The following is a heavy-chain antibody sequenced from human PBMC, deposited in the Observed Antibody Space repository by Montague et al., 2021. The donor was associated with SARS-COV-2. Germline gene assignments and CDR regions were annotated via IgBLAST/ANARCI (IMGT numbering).Heavy chain of an antibody. V-gene: IGHV4-38-2*02. CDR2: IYHSGST. CDR3: AKVAGSHDTFDI. CDR1: GYSISTGYY. J-gene: IGHJ3*02. Sequence: SETLSLTCTVSGYSISTGYYWCWILQPPGKGLEWIGTIYHSGSTYFNPSRKSRVTISVDTSKNQLSLNLSSVTAADTAVYYCAKVAGSHDTFDIWGRGTMVTVSS. D-gene: IGHD6-19*01.